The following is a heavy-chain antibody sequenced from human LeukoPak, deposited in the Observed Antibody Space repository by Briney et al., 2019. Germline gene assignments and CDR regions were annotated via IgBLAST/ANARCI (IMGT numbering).Heavy chain of an antibody. Sequence: GRSLRLSCAASGFTFSSYGMHWVRQAPGKGLEWVAVISYDGSNKYYADSVKGRFTISRDNSKNTLYLQMNSLRAEDTAVYYCAKDLTGYGSGIDYWGQGTLVTVSS. J-gene: IGHJ4*02. D-gene: IGHD3-10*01. CDR3: AKDLTGYGSGIDY. V-gene: IGHV3-30*18. CDR1: GFTFSSYG. CDR2: ISYDGSNK.